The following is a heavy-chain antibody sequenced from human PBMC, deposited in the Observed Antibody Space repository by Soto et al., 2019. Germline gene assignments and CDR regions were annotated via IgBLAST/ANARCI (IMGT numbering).Heavy chain of an antibody. J-gene: IGHJ6*02. CDR1: GYTFYSYG. Sequence: GASLEVSFKGSGYTFYSYGIRWVPKALGQGLEWMGWISAYNGNTNYAQKLQGRVTMTTDTSTSTAYMELRSLRSDDTAVYYCARKATHLRGYYYGMDVWGQGTTVTVSS. V-gene: IGHV1-18*01. CDR3: ARKATHLRGYYYGMDV. D-gene: IGHD5-12*01. CDR2: ISAYNGNT.